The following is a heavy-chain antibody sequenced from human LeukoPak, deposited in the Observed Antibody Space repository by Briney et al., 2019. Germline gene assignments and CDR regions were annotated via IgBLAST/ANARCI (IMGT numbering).Heavy chain of an antibody. CDR3: ARGRGGFWSGYYTYYYYGMDV. V-gene: IGHV4-59*08. Sequence: SETLSLTCTVSGGSINTYYWSWIRQPPPQGLVWIVHIYYSLSTNYNPSLKSRVTISVDTSKNQFSLKLSSVTAADTAVYYCARGRGGFWSGYYTYYYYGMDVWGQGTTVTVSS. J-gene: IGHJ6*02. CDR1: GGSINTYY. CDR2: IYYSLST. D-gene: IGHD3-3*01.